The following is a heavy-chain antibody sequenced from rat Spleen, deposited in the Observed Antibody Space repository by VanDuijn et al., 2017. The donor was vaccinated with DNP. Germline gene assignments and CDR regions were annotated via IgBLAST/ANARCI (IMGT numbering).Heavy chain of an antibody. J-gene: IGHJ1*01. CDR1: GFTFSDYA. D-gene: IGHD5-1*01. CDR2: ITSSGGST. CDR3: ARGSGTYYWYFDF. Sequence: EVQLVESGGGLVQPGNSLKLSCAASGFTFSDYAMVWIRQVPGKGLEWVASITSSGGSTYYPDSVKGRFTISRDNAKNTLYLQMDSLRSEDTATYYCARGSGTYYWYFDFWGPGTMVTVSS. V-gene: IGHV5S23*01.